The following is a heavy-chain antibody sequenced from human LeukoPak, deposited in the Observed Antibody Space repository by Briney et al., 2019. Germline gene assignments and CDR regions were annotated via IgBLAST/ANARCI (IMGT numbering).Heavy chain of an antibody. CDR1: GGSISSSGYY. V-gene: IGHV4-39*01. D-gene: IGHD4-23*01. J-gene: IGHJ4*02. CDR3: ARLDGGNGSDY. Sequence: KPSEPLSLPCTFSGGSISSSGYYWGWIRQPPGEDLEWIGSIYYSGNTFYNPSLKSRVTMSVDTSKNQFSLKLTSVTAADTAVYYCARLDGGNGSDYWGQGTLVTVSS. CDR2: IYYSGNT.